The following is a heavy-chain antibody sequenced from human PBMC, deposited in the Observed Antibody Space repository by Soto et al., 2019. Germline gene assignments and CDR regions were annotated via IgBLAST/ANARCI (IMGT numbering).Heavy chain of an antibody. CDR2: LYDVDGS. V-gene: IGHV3-53*01. D-gene: IGHD1-1*01. Sequence: DVQLVESGGGLIQPGESLRLSCAAFGLTISGQKYVAWVRQAPGKGLEWVSGLYDVDGSFYADSVRGRFTTSSDSSKTTVYLQMNDLRPDYTAVYYCATWHEREHAYDVWGQGTTVTVSS. CDR1: GLTISGQKY. J-gene: IGHJ3*01. CDR3: ATWHEREHAYDV.